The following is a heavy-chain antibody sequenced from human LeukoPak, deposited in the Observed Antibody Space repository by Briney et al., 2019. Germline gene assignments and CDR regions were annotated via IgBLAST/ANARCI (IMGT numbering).Heavy chain of an antibody. V-gene: IGHV3-30*18. CDR3: AKDPSTTLNDY. Sequence: PGGSLRLSCAASGFTFSSYGMHWVRQAPGEGLEWVAVISYDGSNKYYADSVKGRFTISRDNSKNTLYLQMNSLRAEDTAVYYCAKDPSTTLNDYWGQGTLVTVSS. D-gene: IGHD2-15*01. CDR1: GFTFSSYG. CDR2: ISYDGSNK. J-gene: IGHJ4*02.